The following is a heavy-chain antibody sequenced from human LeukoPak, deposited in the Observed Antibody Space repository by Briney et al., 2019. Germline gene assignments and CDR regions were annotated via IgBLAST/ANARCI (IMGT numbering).Heavy chain of an antibody. V-gene: IGHV4-38-2*02. CDR1: GYSISSGYY. D-gene: IGHD2-15*01. CDR3: ARDGPDHCSGGSCYSGDDAFDI. CDR2: IYHSGST. Sequence: MASETLSLTCAVSGYSISSGYYWGWIRQPPGKGLEWIGSIYHSGSTYYNPSLKSRVTIYVDTSKNQFSLKLSSVTAADTAVYYCARDGPDHCSGGSCYSGDDAFDIWGQGTMVTVSS. J-gene: IGHJ3*02.